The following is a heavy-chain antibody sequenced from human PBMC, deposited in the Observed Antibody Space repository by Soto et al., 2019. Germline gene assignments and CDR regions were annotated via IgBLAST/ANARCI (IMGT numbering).Heavy chain of an antibody. Sequence: ASVKVSCKASGYTFTGYYMHWVRQAPGQGLEWMGWINPNSGGTNYAQKFQGRVTMTRDTSTSTAYMELSRLRSYDTAVYYCARAGSSTRAPFDYWGQGTRVTVSS. CDR2: INPNSGGT. D-gene: IGHD6-6*01. J-gene: IGHJ4*02. CDR1: GYTFTGYY. V-gene: IGHV1-2*02. CDR3: ARAGSSTRAPFDY.